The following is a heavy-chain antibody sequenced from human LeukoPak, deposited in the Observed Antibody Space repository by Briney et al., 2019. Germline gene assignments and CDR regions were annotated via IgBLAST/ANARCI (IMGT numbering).Heavy chain of an antibody. Sequence: GEALKIPRKGSGYSFYNHRVGWVRQMSGEGLEWMGITYPGDSDTRYSPSFQGQVTISADKSISTAYLQWSSLKASDTAMYYCARCECYCSSTSCESLHFDYWGQGTLVTVSS. V-gene: IGHV5-51*01. D-gene: IGHD2-2*01. CDR1: GYSFYNHR. J-gene: IGHJ4*02. CDR2: TYPGDSDT. CDR3: ARCECYCSSTSCESLHFDY.